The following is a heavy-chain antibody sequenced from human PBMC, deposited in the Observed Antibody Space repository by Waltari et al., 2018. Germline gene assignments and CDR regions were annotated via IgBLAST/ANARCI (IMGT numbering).Heavy chain of an antibody. CDR2: IYTSGST. V-gene: IGHV4-4*07. CDR3: ARASYYDSSGYYDYYYYYMDV. J-gene: IGHJ6*03. D-gene: IGHD3-22*01. CDR1: GGSISSYY. Sequence: QVQLQESGPGLVKPSETLSLTCTVSGGSISSYYWSWIRQPAGKGTEWIGRIYTSGSTNYNPSLKSRVTMSVDTSKNQFSLKLSSVTAADTAVYYCARASYYDSSGYYDYYYYYMDVWGKGTTVTVSS.